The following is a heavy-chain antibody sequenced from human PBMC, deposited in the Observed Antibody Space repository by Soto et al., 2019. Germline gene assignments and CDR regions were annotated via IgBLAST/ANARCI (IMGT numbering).Heavy chain of an antibody. Sequence: EVQLLESGGDLVQPGGSLRLSCAASGFAFNTYAMTWVRQSPGKGLEWGSCITNSGGSTYFADSVKGRFTISRDNSKSTLYLQMSSLSAEDTAVYYCARGGPRDGYRDLDYWGPGTQVTVSS. CDR1: GFAFNTYA. D-gene: IGHD5-18*01. V-gene: IGHV3-23*01. J-gene: IGHJ4*02. CDR3: ARGGPRDGYRDLDY. CDR2: ITNSGGST.